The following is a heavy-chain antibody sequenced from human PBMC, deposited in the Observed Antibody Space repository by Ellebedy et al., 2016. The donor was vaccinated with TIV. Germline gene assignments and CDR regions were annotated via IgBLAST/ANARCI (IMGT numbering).Heavy chain of an antibody. CDR1: GFSFRSYW. D-gene: IGHD4-17*01. J-gene: IGHJ5*02. CDR2: IYQDGSNQ. Sequence: PGGSLRLSCVASGFSFRSYWMSWVRQAPGQGLEWVANIYQDGSNQYYVDSVKGRFTISRDNANKSLFLQMNSLRGEDTAVDYCARRGSYGDYAVQINSWFDRWGRGTLVTVSS. V-gene: IGHV3-7*01. CDR3: ARRGSYGDYAVQINSWFDR.